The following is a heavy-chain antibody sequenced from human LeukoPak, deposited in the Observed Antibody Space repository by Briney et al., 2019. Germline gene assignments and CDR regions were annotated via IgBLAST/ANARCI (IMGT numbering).Heavy chain of an antibody. CDR3: ARDRDSRWDFDL. V-gene: IGHV3-23*01. D-gene: IGHD3-22*01. CDR1: GFTFSTYA. Sequence: PGGSLRLSCAASGFTFSTYAMSWVRQAPGRGLEWVSGVSGTGGPTYYADSVKGRFTISRDNSKNTLYLQMNSLRVEETAVYYCARDRDSRWDFDLWGRGTLVTVSS. CDR2: VSGTGGPT. J-gene: IGHJ2*01.